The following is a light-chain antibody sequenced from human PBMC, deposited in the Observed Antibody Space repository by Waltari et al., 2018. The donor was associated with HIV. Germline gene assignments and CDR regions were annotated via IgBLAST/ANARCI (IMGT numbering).Light chain of an antibody. J-gene: IGKJ3*01. Sequence: DIQMTQSPSSLSASVGDRVTVTCRASQSIKTYLNWYQFKPGKAPKLLIYSASSLQSGVPSRFSGRGSGTEVTLTISSLQLEDFATYYGQRSHRPHICAFGPGTNV. CDR2: SAS. CDR1: QSIKTY. CDR3: QRSHRPHICA. V-gene: IGKV1-39*01.